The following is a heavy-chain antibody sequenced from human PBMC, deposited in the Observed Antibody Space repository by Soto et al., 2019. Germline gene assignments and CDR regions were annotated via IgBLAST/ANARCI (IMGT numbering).Heavy chain of an antibody. D-gene: IGHD3-10*01. CDR1: GFTFSEYA. CDR3: ARDRTHIDLWILDY. Sequence: QVQLVESGGGVVQPGRSLRLSCAASGFTFSEYAMHWVRQAPGKGLEWVAVISYGGSNKYYADSVKGRFTISRDNSKNTLYRQMNSRRAEDTAVYYCARDRTHIDLWILDYWGQGALVTVSS. J-gene: IGHJ4*02. CDR2: ISYGGSNK. V-gene: IGHV3-30-3*01.